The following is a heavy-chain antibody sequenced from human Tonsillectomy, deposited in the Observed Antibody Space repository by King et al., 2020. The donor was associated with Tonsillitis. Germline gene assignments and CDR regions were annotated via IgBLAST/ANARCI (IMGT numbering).Heavy chain of an antibody. J-gene: IGHJ6*03. Sequence: VQLQESGPGLVKPSETLSLTCTVSGGSISSYYWSWIRQPPGKGLEWIGYIYYSGSTNYNPSLKSRVTISVDTSKNQFSLKLSSVTAADTAVYYCARRDYDFWSGPTEDSYYYYMDVWGKGTTVTVSS. CDR2: IYYSGST. V-gene: IGHV4-59*08. CDR1: GGSISSYY. CDR3: ARRDYDFWSGPTEDSYYYYMDV. D-gene: IGHD3-3*01.